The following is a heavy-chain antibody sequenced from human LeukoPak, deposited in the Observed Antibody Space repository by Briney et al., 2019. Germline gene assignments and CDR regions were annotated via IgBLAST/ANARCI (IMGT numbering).Heavy chain of an antibody. D-gene: IGHD5-12*01. J-gene: IGHJ4*02. CDR3: ARVATIM. CDR1: GFTFSSYA. V-gene: IGHV3-30*04. Sequence: GRSLRLSCAASGFTFSSYAMHWVRQAPGKGLEWVAVISYDGSNIYYADSVKGRFTISRDNSKNTLYLQMNSLRAEDTAVYYCARVATIMWGQGTLVTVSS. CDR2: ISYDGSNI.